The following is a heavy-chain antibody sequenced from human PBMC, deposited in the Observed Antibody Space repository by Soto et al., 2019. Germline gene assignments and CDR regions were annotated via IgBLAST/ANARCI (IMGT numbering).Heavy chain of an antibody. Sequence: QVQLVQSGAEVKKPGASVRVSCQASGSTFTSYTMHWVRQAPGQRPEWMGWINTGNGNTKYSQRLQGRVTITRDTSASTTYMELSSLRSEDAAMYYCTAIVGGPRWGQGTLVTVSS. CDR1: GSTFTSYT. D-gene: IGHD1-26*01. CDR3: TAIVGGPR. CDR2: INTGNGNT. V-gene: IGHV1-3*04. J-gene: IGHJ4*02.